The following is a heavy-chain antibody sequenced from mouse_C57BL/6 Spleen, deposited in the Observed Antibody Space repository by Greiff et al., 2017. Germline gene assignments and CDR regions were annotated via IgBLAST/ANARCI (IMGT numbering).Heavy chain of an antibody. CDR1: GYTFTSYW. CDR3: ARDYGNFHYYAMDY. J-gene: IGHJ4*01. Sequence: QVHVKQSGAELVKPGASVKLSCKASGYTFTSYWMHWVKQRPGQGLEWIGMIHPNSGSTNYNEKFKSKATLTVDKSSSTAYMQLSSLTSEDSAVYYCARDYGNFHYYAMDYWGQGTSVTVSS. CDR2: IHPNSGST. D-gene: IGHD2-1*01. V-gene: IGHV1-64*01.